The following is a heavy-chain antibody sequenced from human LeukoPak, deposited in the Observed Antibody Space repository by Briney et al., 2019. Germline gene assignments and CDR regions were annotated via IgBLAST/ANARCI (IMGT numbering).Heavy chain of an antibody. CDR3: ARDLGVPSITMIVLRYYYMDV. CDR1: GFTFSSYS. CDR2: ISSSSSYI. D-gene: IGHD3-22*01. V-gene: IGHV3-21*01. J-gene: IGHJ6*03. Sequence: TGGSLRLSCAASGFTFSSYSMNWVRQAPGKGLEWVSSISSSSSYIYYADSVKGRFTISRDNAKNSLYLQMNSLRAEDTAVYYCARDLGVPSITMIVLRYYYMDVWGKGTTVTVSS.